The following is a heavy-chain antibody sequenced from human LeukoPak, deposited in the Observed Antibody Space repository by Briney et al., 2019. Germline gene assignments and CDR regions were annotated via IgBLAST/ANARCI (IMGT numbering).Heavy chain of an antibody. V-gene: IGHV1-46*01. Sequence: ASVKVSCKASGYTFTSYYMHWVRQAPGQGLEWMGIINPGGDSTSYAQKFQGRVTMTRDTSTSTDYMEVSSLRSEDTAVYYCARERSASGSHPYDYWGQGTLVTVSS. D-gene: IGHD3-10*01. CDR3: ARERSASGSHPYDY. CDR1: GYTFTSYY. CDR2: INPGGDST. J-gene: IGHJ4*02.